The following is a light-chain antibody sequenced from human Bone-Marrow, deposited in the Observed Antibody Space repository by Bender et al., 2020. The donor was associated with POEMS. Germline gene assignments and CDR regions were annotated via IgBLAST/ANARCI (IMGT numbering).Light chain of an antibody. Sequence: SFVLTQPPSVSVAPGKTAGITCGGNNIGSKSVHWYQQKPGQAPVVIINDDSERPSGFPERFSGSNSGNTATLTISRVEAGDEADYYCQVWDFSGDHPVFGGGTRLTVL. J-gene: IGLJ3*02. CDR3: QVWDFSGDHPV. CDR1: NIGSKS. CDR2: DDS. V-gene: IGLV3-21*04.